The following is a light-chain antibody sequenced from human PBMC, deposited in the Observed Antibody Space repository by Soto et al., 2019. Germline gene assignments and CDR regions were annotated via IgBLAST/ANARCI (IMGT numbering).Light chain of an antibody. CDR1: SGDIGGYNY. V-gene: IGLV2-14*01. CDR3: SSYTTNITPVV. Sequence: QSVLTQPASVSGSPGQSITISCTGTSGDIGGYNYVSWYQQHPGKAPKLLISEVSNRPSGVSNRFSGSKSGNTASLTISGLQAEEEADYYCSSYTTNITPVVFGGGTKVTVL. J-gene: IGLJ2*01. CDR2: EVS.